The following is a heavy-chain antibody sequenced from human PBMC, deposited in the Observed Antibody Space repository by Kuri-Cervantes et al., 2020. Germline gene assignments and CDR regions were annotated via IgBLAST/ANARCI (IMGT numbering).Heavy chain of an antibody. J-gene: IGHJ4*02. D-gene: IGHD6-19*01. CDR1: GFTFSSYA. Sequence: GSLRLSCAASGFTFSSYAMSWVRQAPGKGLEWVSAISGSGGSTYYADSVKGRFTISRDNSKTTLYLQMISLRVEDTAVYYCAVIPSAGPFVYWGQGTLVTVSS. CDR2: ISGSGGST. V-gene: IGHV3-23*01. CDR3: AVIPSAGPFVY.